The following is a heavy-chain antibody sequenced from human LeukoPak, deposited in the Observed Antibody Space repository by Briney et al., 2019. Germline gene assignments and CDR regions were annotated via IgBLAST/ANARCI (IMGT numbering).Heavy chain of an antibody. V-gene: IGHV3-33*01. D-gene: IGHD3-10*01. J-gene: IGHJ6*02. CDR1: GFAFSSYG. CDR2: IWYDGSNK. CDR3: ARDSNNVLLWFGEIGYGMDV. Sequence: GRSLRLSCAASGFAFSSYGMHWVRQAPGKGLEWVAVIWYDGSNKYYADSVKGRFTISRDNSKNTLYLQMNSLRAEDTAVYYCARDSNNVLLWFGEIGYGMDVWGQGTTVTVSS.